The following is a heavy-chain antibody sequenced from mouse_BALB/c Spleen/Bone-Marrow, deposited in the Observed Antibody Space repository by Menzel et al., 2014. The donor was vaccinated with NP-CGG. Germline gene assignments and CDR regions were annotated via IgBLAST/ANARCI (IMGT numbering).Heavy chain of an antibody. CDR3: AVYDYEGFAY. CDR2: IDPANGNT. D-gene: IGHD2-4*01. J-gene: IGHJ3*01. V-gene: IGHV14-3*02. CDR1: GFNIKDTY. Sequence: EVQLQQSGAELVKPGASVKLSCTASGFNIKDTYMHWVMQRPEQGLEWIGRIDPANGNTKYDPKFQGKATITADTSSNTAYLQLSSLTSEDTAVYYCAVYDYEGFAYWGQGTLVTVSA.